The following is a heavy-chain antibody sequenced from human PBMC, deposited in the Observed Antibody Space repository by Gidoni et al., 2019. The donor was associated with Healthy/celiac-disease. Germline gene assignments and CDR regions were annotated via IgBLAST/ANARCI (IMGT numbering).Heavy chain of an antibody. J-gene: IGHJ4*02. CDR3: ARGEYYDYVWGSYRRTNYFDY. CDR2: INHSGST. Sequence: QVQLQQWGAGLLKPSETLSLTCAVYGGSFSGYYWSWIRQPPGKGLEWIGEINHSGSTNYTPSLKSRVTISVDTSKNQFSLKLSSVTAADTAVYYCARGEYYDYVWGSYRRTNYFDYWGQGTLVTVSS. D-gene: IGHD3-16*02. CDR1: GGSFSGYY. V-gene: IGHV4-34*01.